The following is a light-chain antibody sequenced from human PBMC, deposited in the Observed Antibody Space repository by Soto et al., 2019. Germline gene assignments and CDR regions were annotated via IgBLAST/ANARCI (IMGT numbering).Light chain of an antibody. V-gene: IGLV2-14*03. CDR3: SSYTSSSTLV. J-gene: IGLJ2*01. CDR1: SSDVGGYNY. Sequence: QSALTQPASVSGSPGQSITISCTGTSSDVGGYNYVSWYQQHPGKAPKLIIYDVSNRPSGVSNRFSGSKSGNTASLSISGPQAEAEADYYCSSYTSSSTLVFGGGTKLTVL. CDR2: DVS.